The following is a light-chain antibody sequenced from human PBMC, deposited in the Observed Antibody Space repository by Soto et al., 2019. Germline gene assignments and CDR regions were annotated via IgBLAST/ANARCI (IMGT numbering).Light chain of an antibody. CDR3: QQYNSYPRLT. CDR1: QSVSGW. CDR2: DAS. J-gene: IGKJ4*01. Sequence: IQMTQSPSTLSASVGDTVTVTCRASQSVSGWLAWYQQKPGEAPKLLIYDASNLESGVPSRFSGSGSGTEFTLTISNLQPDDFATYYCQQYNSYPRLTFGGGTKVDIK. V-gene: IGKV1-5*01.